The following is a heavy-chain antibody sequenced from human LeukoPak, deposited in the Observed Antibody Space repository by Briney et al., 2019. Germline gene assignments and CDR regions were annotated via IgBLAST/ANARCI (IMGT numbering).Heavy chain of an antibody. Sequence: GRSLRLSCAASGFTFSSYGMHWVRQAPGKGLEWVAVISHDGRSKYDADSVRGRFTISRDNSKNTLYLQMNSLRTEDTAVYYCARHYHTVTAFDYWGQGTLAAVSS. D-gene: IGHD4-17*01. CDR1: GFTFSSYG. CDR3: ARHYHTVTAFDY. J-gene: IGHJ4*02. CDR2: ISHDGRSK. V-gene: IGHV3-30*03.